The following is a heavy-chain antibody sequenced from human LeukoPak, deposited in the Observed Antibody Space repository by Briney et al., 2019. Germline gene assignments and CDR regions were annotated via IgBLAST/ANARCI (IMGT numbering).Heavy chain of an antibody. J-gene: IGHJ6*02. V-gene: IGHV3-23*01. Sequence: GGSLRLSCAASGLTFSSYAMSWLRQAPGKGLEWVSAISGSGRSTYYTDSVKGRFTISRDNSKNTVYLQMNSLRAEDTAVYYCAPGASGSYYYGMDVWGQGTTVTVSS. CDR1: GLTFSSYA. CDR3: APGASGSYYYGMDV. D-gene: IGHD1-26*01. CDR2: ISGSGRST.